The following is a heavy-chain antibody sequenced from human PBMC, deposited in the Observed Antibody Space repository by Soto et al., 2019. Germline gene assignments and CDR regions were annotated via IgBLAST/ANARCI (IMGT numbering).Heavy chain of an antibody. V-gene: IGHV3-49*04. CDR2: IRSKAYGGTT. D-gene: IGHD2-15*01. J-gene: IGHJ4*02. CDR3: TGEYCSGGSCYDGY. CDR1: GFTFGDYA. Sequence: GGSLRLSCTASGFTFGDYAMSWVRQAPGKGLEWVGFIRSKAYGGTTEYAASVKGRFTISRDDSKSIAYLQMNSLKTEDTAVYYCTGEYCSGGSCYDGYWGKGTLVTVSS.